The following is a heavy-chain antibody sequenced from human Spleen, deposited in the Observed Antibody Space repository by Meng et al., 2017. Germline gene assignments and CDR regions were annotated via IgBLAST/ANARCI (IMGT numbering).Heavy chain of an antibody. V-gene: IGHV1-3*01. D-gene: IGHD2-21*02. Sequence: QLVPSGAKVKKPGASMKVSCKASGYSFITYAMHWVRQAPGQRLEWMGWISAANGNTKYAQKFQGRVAITRDTSANTAYLELSSLRSEDTAFYYCARTTVTGYFDYWGQGTLVTVSS. CDR2: ISAANGNT. J-gene: IGHJ4*02. CDR1: GYSFITYA. CDR3: ARTTVTGYFDY.